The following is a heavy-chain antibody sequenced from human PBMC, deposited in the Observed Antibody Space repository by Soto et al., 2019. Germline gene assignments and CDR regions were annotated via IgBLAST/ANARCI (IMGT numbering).Heavy chain of an antibody. CDR2: IKSKTDGGTT. V-gene: IGHV3-15*07. CDR3: TTDSYYDFWSGYYKAYYYGMDV. CDR1: GFTFSNAW. J-gene: IGHJ6*02. Sequence: GRSLRLSCAASGFTFSNAWMNWVRQAPGKGLEWVGRIKSKTDGGTTDYAAPVKGRFTISRDDSKNTLYLQMNSLKTEDTAVYHCTTDSYYDFWSGYYKAYYYGMDVWGQGTTVTVSS. D-gene: IGHD3-3*01.